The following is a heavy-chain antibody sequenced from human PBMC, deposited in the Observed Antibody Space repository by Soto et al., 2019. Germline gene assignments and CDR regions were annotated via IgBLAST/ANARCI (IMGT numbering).Heavy chain of an antibody. CDR2: VTYSGANT. CDR3: ATPSLSTGGHHSFDS. Sequence: PGRSLRLSCAASGFTFGSYAMSWVRQAPGKGLEWVSLVTYSGANTYYAGSVTGRFTISRDNSRNTLYLQMSSLRVEDTAVYYCATPSLSTGGHHSFDSWGRGTLVTXSS. D-gene: IGHD7-27*01. J-gene: IGHJ4*02. CDR1: GFTFGSYA. V-gene: IGHV3-23*01.